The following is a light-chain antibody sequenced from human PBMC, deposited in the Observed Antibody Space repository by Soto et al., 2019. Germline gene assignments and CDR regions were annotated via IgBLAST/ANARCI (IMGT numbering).Light chain of an antibody. Sequence: QSVLTQPPSVSAAPGQRFTIFCPGSSSTIGANYVSWYQQLPGTAPILLIYDNHHRPSCIPDRFSGSKSGTSATLVITALQTGDEADYYCGTWYSNLNNVVVFGGGTKLTVL. CDR1: SSTIGANY. V-gene: IGLV1-51*01. CDR3: GTWYSNLNNVVV. J-gene: IGLJ2*01. CDR2: DNH.